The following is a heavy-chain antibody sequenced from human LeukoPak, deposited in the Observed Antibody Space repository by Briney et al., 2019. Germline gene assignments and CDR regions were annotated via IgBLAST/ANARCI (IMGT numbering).Heavy chain of an antibody. J-gene: IGHJ1*01. D-gene: IGHD5-12*01. Sequence: SETLSLTCTVSGGSISSYYWSWIRQPPGKGLEWIGYIYYSGSTNYNPSLKSRVTRSVDTSKNQFSLKLSSVTAADTAVYYCASRGSGYRYFQHWGQGTLVTVSS. CDR2: IYYSGST. CDR3: ASRGSGYRYFQH. V-gene: IGHV4-59*01. CDR1: GGSISSYY.